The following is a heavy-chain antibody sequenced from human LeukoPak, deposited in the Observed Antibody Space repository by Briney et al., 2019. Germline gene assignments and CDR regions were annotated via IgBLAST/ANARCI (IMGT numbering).Heavy chain of an antibody. J-gene: IGHJ4*02. CDR2: IIPIFGTA. CDR3: ARDRYLDEEPYFDY. CDR1: GGTFSSYA. V-gene: IGHV1-69*13. D-gene: IGHD3-9*01. Sequence: SVKVSCKASGGTFSSYAISWVRQAPGQGLEWMGGIIPIFGTANYAQKFQGRVTITADESASTAYMELSSLRSEDTAVYYCARDRYLDEEPYFDYWGQGTLVTVSS.